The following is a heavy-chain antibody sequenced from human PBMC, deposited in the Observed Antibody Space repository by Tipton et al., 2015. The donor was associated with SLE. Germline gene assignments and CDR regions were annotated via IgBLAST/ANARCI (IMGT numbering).Heavy chain of an antibody. CDR1: LFTFIINY. V-gene: IGHV3-30*02. D-gene: IGHD6-13*01. CDR3: AKDRDSSSLGAFDI. CDR2: IRYDGSNK. Sequence: SLRLSFSSSLFTFIINYMSLVRQAPGKGLEWVAFIRYDGSNKYYADSVKGRFTISRDNSKNTLYLQMNSLRAEDTAVYYCAKDRDSSSLGAFDIWGQGTMVTVSS. J-gene: IGHJ3*02.